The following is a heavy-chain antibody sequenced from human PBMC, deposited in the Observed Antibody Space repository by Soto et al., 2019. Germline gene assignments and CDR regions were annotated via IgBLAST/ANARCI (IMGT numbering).Heavy chain of an antibody. V-gene: IGHV3-15*07. CDR2: MKSKTDGGTT. Sequence: EVQLVESGGGLVKPGGSLRLSCAASGFTVSNAWMNWVRQAPGKGLEWVGRMKSKTDGGTTDYAAPVKGRFTISRDDSKNTLYLQMNSLKTEDTAVYYCTTVVVVTASSDFDYWGQGTLVNVAS. J-gene: IGHJ4*02. CDR1: GFTVSNAW. D-gene: IGHD2-21*02. CDR3: TTVVVVTASSDFDY.